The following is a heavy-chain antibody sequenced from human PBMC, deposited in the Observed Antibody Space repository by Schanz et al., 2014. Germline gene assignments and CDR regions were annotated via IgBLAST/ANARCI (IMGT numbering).Heavy chain of an antibody. J-gene: IGHJ5*02. Sequence: VQLVESGGGLVQPGGSLRLSCAASGFSVGNKYMTWIRQAPGKGLEWLSYISDSGTYTNYADSVKGRFTISRDNAKSSLYLQMNSLRVEDTAVYYCARGRVLESWGQGTLVTVSS. CDR1: GFSVGNKY. CDR3: ARGRVLES. D-gene: IGHD1-1*01. CDR2: ISDSGTYT. V-gene: IGHV3-11*06.